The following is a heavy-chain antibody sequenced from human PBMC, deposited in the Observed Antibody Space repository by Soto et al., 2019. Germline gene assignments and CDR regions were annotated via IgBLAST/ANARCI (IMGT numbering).Heavy chain of an antibody. D-gene: IGHD2-2*01. CDR2: IYYNGRT. V-gene: IGHV4-61*01. Sequence: PSGTLSLTCTVSGGAVTSGRYFWSWIRRTPGRGLEYIGYIYYNGRTNYNPSLQSRVTISVDTSTSKFSLKLTSVTAGYTAVYYCPRMPRTVNYRGHG. J-gene: IGHJ4*01. CDR3: PRMPRTVNY. CDR1: GGAVTSGRYF.